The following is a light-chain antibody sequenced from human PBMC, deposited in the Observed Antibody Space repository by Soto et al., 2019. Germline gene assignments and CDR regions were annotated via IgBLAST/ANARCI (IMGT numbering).Light chain of an antibody. CDR3: QNYDSAPWT. J-gene: IGKJ1*01. CDR1: RGIINS. V-gene: IGKV1-27*01. CDR2: AAS. Sequence: DIQMTQSPSSLSAYVGDRVTITCRASRGIINSLAWYQQKPGKAPKLLIYAASTLQSGVPSRFSGSGSGTDFTLTISSLQPEDVASYYCQNYDSAPWTFGQGTKVEIK.